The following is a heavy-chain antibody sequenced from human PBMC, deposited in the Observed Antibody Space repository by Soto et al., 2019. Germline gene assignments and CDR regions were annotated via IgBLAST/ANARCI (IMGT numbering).Heavy chain of an antibody. V-gene: IGHV1-46*01. CDR1: GYTFTSYY. Sequence: ASVKVSCKASGYTFTSYYMHWVRQAPGQGLEWMGIINPSGGSTSYAQKFQGRVTMTRDTSTITVYMELSSLRSEDTAVYYCARDNSWVRGVMAWFDPWGQGTLVTVSS. CDR2: INPSGGST. J-gene: IGHJ5*02. CDR3: ARDNSWVRGVMAWFDP. D-gene: IGHD3-10*01.